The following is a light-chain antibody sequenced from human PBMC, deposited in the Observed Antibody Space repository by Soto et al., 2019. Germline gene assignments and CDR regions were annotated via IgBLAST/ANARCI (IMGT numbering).Light chain of an antibody. CDR3: QDYGSSRT. CDR1: QSVSSSY. Sequence: EIVLTQAPGSLSLSQGERATLSCRASQSVSSSYLAWYQQKPGQAPRLLIYGASSRATGIPDRFSGSGSGTDFTLTISRLEPEDFAVYYCQDYGSSRTFGQGTKVDIK. V-gene: IGKV3-20*01. CDR2: GAS. J-gene: IGKJ1*01.